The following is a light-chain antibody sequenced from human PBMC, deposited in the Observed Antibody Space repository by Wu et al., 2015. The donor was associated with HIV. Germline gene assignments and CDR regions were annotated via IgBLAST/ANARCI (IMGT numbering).Light chain of an antibody. J-gene: IGKJ4*01. CDR2: EGS. V-gene: IGKV1-27*01. CDR1: QDIKNF. CDR3: QSYHSAIRT. Sequence: DMQMTQSPPSVLASVGDRVIITCRANQDIKNFLAWYQQKPGKVPKLLIYEGSTLRSGTPSRFSGSGSGTEFSLTISRLQSEDVASYFCQSYHSAIRTFGGGTRVNI.